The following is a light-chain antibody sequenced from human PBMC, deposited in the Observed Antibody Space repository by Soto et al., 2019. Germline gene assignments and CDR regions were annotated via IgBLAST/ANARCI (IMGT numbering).Light chain of an antibody. CDR2: GAS. V-gene: IGKV3-20*01. CDR3: QQYGSSPRT. CDR1: QSVSSNS. J-gene: IGKJ1*01. Sequence: ENVLTQSPGTLSLSPGERATLSCRASQSVSSNSLAWYQQRPGQAPRLLIYGASSRATGIPDRFSGSGSGTDFTLTISRLEPEDFAVYYCQQYGSSPRTFGQGTKVEIK.